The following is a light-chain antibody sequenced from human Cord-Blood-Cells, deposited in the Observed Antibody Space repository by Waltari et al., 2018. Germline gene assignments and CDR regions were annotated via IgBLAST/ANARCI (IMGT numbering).Light chain of an antibody. J-gene: IGKJ1*01. CDR1: QSISSY. Sequence: DIQMTQSPSSLSASVGDRVTITCRASQSISSYLNWYQQKPGKAPKLLIYAASSLQSRVPLRFSGSGSGTDFALTISSLQPEDFATYYCQQSYSTPQTFGQGTKVEIK. V-gene: IGKV1-39*01. CDR2: AAS. CDR3: QQSYSTPQT.